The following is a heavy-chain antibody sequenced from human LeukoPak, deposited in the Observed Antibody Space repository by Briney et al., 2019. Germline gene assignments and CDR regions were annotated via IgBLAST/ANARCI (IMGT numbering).Heavy chain of an antibody. J-gene: IGHJ4*02. D-gene: IGHD5-18*01. CDR1: GGSINNHY. Sequence: SETLSLTCIVSGGSINNHYWTWIRQPPGKGLEWIGYIYYSGSTNYNPSLKSRVTISVDTSKNQFSLKLSSVTAADTAVYYCARDQYSYDYWGQGTLVTVSS. CDR2: IYYSGST. CDR3: ARDQYSYDY. V-gene: IGHV4-59*11.